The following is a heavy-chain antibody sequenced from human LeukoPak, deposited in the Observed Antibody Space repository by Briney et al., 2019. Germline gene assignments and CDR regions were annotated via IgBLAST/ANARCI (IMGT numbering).Heavy chain of an antibody. J-gene: IGHJ3*02. CDR3: ATDSGIAVSVCAFDI. V-gene: IGHV1-18*01. Sequence: ASVKVSCKASGYTFTSYGISWVRQAPGQGLEWMGWISAYNGNTNYAQKLQGRVTMTTDTSTSTAYMELRSLRSEDTAVYYCATDSGIAVSVCAFDIWGQGTMVTVSS. CDR1: GYTFTSYG. D-gene: IGHD6-19*01. CDR2: ISAYNGNT.